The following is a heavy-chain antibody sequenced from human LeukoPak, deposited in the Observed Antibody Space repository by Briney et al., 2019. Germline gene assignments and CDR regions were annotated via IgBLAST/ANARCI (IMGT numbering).Heavy chain of an antibody. CDR1: GGSISSSSYY. Sequence: SETLSLTCTVSGGSISSSSYYWGWIRQPPGKGLEWIGSIYYSGSTYYNPSLKSRVTISVDTSKNQFSLKLSSVTAADTAVYYCARDFSGSSYFDFWGQGSLVTVSS. D-gene: IGHD1-26*01. CDR3: ARDFSGSSYFDF. CDR2: IYYSGST. J-gene: IGHJ4*02. V-gene: IGHV4-39*07.